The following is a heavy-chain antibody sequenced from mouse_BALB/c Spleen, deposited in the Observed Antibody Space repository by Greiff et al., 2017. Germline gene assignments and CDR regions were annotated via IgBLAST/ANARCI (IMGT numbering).Heavy chain of an antibody. CDR2: ISNLAYSI. J-gene: IGHJ4*01. Sequence: EVMLVESGGGLVQPGGSRKLSCAASGFTFSDYGMAWVRQAPGKGPEWVAFISNLAYSIYYADTVTGRFTISRENAKNTLYLEMSSLRSEDTAMYYCARDGNNEGYAMDYWGQGTSVTVSS. CDR3: ARDGNNEGYAMDY. CDR1: GFTFSDYG. V-gene: IGHV5-15*02. D-gene: IGHD2-1*01.